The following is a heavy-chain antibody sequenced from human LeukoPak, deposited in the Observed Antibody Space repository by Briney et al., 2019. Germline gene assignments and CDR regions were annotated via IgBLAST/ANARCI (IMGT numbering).Heavy chain of an antibody. J-gene: IGHJ6*03. Sequence: PGGSLRLSCAASGFTFSSYWMSWVRQAPRKGLEWVGRIKSKTDGGTTDYAAPVQGRFTISRDDSKNTLYLQMNSLKTEDTAVYYCTTDPNLATTNFYSYMDVWGKGTTVTVSS. CDR1: GFTFSSYW. V-gene: IGHV3-15*01. CDR3: TTDPNLATTNFYSYMDV. CDR2: IKSKTDGGTT. D-gene: IGHD5-24*01.